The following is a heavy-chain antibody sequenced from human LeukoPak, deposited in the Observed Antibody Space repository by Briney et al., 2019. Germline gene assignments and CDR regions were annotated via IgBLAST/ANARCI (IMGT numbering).Heavy chain of an antibody. CDR2: IYHSGST. CDR1: GGSISSSNW. D-gene: IGHD6-13*01. V-gene: IGHV4-4*02. J-gene: IGHJ5*02. CDR3: ARDKELAAAGNWFDP. Sequence: PSGTLSLTCAVSGGSISSSNWWSWVRQPPGKGLEWIGEIYHSGSTNYNPSLKSRVTISVDKSKNQFSLKLSSVTAADTAVYYCARDKELAAAGNWFDPWGQGTLVTVSS.